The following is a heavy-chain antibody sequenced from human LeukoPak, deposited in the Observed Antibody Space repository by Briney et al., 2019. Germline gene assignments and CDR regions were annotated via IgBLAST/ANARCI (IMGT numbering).Heavy chain of an antibody. J-gene: IGHJ2*01. CDR1: GGSFSSYY. Sequence: PSETLSLTCTVSGGSFSSYYWSWIRQPPGKGLEWIGYIYYSGSTNYNPSLKSRVTISVDTSKNQFSLKLSSVTAADTAVYYCARVSTVTTSWYFDLWGRGTLVTVSS. CDR3: ARVSTVTTSWYFDL. V-gene: IGHV4-59*01. D-gene: IGHD4-17*01. CDR2: IYYSGST.